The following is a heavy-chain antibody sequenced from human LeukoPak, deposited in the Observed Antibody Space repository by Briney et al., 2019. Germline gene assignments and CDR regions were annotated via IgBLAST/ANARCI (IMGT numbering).Heavy chain of an antibody. D-gene: IGHD3-10*01. V-gene: IGHV1-69*04. CDR1: GGTFSSYA. Sequence: SVKVSCKASGGTFSSYAISWVRQAPGQGLEWMGRIIPILGIANYAQKFQGRVTITAGKSTSTAYMELSSLRSEDTAVYYCARGRGFGELLENWFDPWGQGTLVTVSS. CDR2: IIPILGIA. CDR3: ARGRGFGELLENWFDP. J-gene: IGHJ5*02.